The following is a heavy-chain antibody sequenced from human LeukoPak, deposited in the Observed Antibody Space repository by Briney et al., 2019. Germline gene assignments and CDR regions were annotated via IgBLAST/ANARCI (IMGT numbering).Heavy chain of an antibody. CDR1: GFTVSSNY. D-gene: IGHD5-12*01. CDR2: IYSGGST. CDR3: ARDRGYSGYDPIGLFDY. Sequence: QTGGSLRLSWAASGFTVSSNYMSWVRQAPGRGLEWVSVIYSGGSTYYADSVKGRFTISRDNSKNTLYLQMNSLRAEDTAVYYCARDRGYSGYDPIGLFDYWGQGTLVTVSS. J-gene: IGHJ4*02. V-gene: IGHV3-66*01.